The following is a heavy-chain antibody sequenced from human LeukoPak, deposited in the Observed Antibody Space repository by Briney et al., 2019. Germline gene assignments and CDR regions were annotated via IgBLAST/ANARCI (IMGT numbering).Heavy chain of an antibody. CDR2: ISSSSSYI. CDR3: ARDKDVYFDY. Sequence: GWSLRLSCVGTGFTFSTYRMKWVRQAPGKGLEWVSSISSSSSYIYYADSVKGRITISRDNAKNSLYLQMNSLRVEDTAVYYCARDKDVYFDYWGQGTLVTVSS. J-gene: IGHJ4*02. V-gene: IGHV3-21*01. CDR1: GFTFSTYR.